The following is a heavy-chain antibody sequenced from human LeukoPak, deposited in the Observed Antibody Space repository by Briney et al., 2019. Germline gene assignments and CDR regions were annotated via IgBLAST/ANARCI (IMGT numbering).Heavy chain of an antibody. CDR3: ARDFWSGLKTSTDY. CDR1: GYPFTSSY. Sequence: ASVKVSCKTSGYPFTSSYIQWLRQAPGQGLEWMGWISAYNGNTNYAQKLQGRVTMTTDTSTSTAYMELRSLRSDDTAVYYCARDFWSGLKTSTDYWGQGTLVTVSS. V-gene: IGHV1-18*04. J-gene: IGHJ4*02. D-gene: IGHD3-3*01. CDR2: ISAYNGNT.